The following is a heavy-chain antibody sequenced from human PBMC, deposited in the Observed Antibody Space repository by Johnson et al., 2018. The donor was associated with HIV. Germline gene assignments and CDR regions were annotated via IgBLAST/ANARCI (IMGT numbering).Heavy chain of an antibody. CDR3: ARGSGSYGDAFDI. CDR1: GFTFSSYD. Sequence: EVQLVESGGGVVQPGRSLRLSCAASGFTFSSYDMHWVRQATGKGLEWVSAIGTAGDTYYPGSVKGRFTISRENAKNSLYLQMNSLRAGDTAEYYCARGSGSYGDAFDIWGQGTMVTVSS. V-gene: IGHV3-13*01. D-gene: IGHD1-26*01. J-gene: IGHJ3*02. CDR2: IGTAGDT.